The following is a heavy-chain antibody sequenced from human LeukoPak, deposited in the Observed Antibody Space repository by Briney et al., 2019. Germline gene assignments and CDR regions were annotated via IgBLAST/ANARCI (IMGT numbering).Heavy chain of an antibody. CDR2: ISHRGST. D-gene: IGHD3/OR15-3a*01. CDR3: ARGAEYYAIWRGDARYSDY. V-gene: IGHV4-38-2*02. J-gene: IGHJ4*02. CDR1: GYSISNGYY. Sequence: PSETLSLTCTVSGYSISNGYYWGWIRQPPGKGLEWVGSISHRGSTYYNPSLRSRITISLDRSKQKFSLKFTSATAADTAVYFCARGAEYYAIWRGDARYSDYWGQGISVTVSS.